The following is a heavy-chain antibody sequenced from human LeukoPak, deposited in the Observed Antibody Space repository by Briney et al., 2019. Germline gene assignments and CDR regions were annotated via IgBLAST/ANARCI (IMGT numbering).Heavy chain of an antibody. CDR2: IYYSGST. Sequence: PSETLSLTCAVYGGSFSGYYWSWIRQPPGKGLEWIGYIYYSGSTNYNPSLKSRVTISVDTSKNQFSLKLSSVTAADTAVYYCARVDGIGYDILTGYYRETEYFDYWGQGTLVTVSS. D-gene: IGHD3-9*01. J-gene: IGHJ4*02. CDR3: ARVDGIGYDILTGYYRETEYFDY. V-gene: IGHV4-59*01. CDR1: GGSFSGYY.